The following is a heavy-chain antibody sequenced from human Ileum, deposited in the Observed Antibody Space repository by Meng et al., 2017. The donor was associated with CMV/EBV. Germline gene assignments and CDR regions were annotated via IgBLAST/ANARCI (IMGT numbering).Heavy chain of an antibody. CDR1: GFTFNGYW. CDR3: ARTTSTTCSDY. V-gene: IGHV3-7*01. J-gene: IGHJ4*02. Sequence: GESLKISCVASGFTFNGYWMTWVRQAPGKGLEWMANIRQDGNEKKYVDSVKGRFTISRDNAKSSLFLQMNSLRVEDTAVYYCARTTSTTCSDYWGQGTVVTVSS. CDR2: IRQDGNEK. D-gene: IGHD2-2*01.